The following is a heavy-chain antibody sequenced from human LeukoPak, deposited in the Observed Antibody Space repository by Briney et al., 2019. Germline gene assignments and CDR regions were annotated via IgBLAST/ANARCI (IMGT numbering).Heavy chain of an antibody. J-gene: IGHJ4*02. Sequence: TSETLSLTCTVSGGSISSYYWSWIRQPPGKGLEWIGYIYYSGSTNYNPSLKSRVTISVDTSKNQFSLKLSSVTAADTAVYYCARYIPARPGFDYWGQGTLVTVSS. V-gene: IGHV4-59*01. D-gene: IGHD6-6*01. CDR2: IYYSGST. CDR3: ARYIPARPGFDY. CDR1: GGSISSYY.